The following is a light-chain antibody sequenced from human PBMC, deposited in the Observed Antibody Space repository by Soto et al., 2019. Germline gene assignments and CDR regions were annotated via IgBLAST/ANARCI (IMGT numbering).Light chain of an antibody. CDR2: DAS. J-gene: IGKJ4*01. CDR3: QQHSNWPLT. CDR1: QSVSSS. V-gene: IGKV3-11*01. Sequence: EIVLIQSPATLSLSPGERATLSCRASQSVSSSLAWYQQNPGQAPRLLIFDASNRATGIPVRFSGSGSGTDFTLTISSLEPEDFTVYYCQQHSNWPLTFGGGTKVYIK.